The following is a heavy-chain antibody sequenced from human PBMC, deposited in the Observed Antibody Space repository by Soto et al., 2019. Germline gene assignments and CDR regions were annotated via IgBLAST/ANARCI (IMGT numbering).Heavy chain of an antibody. J-gene: IGHJ4*02. CDR1: GFTFGDYA. CDR3: TRERYGGKKRSDFDYWAQPFDY. V-gene: IGHV3-49*03. CDR2: IRSKAYGGTT. D-gene: IGHD2-15*01. Sequence: GGSLRLSCTASGFTFGDYAMSWFRQAPGKGLEWVGFIRSKAYGGTTEYAASVKGRFTISRDDSKSIAYLQMNSLKTEDTAVYYCTRERYGGKKRSDFDYWAQPFDYWGQGTL.